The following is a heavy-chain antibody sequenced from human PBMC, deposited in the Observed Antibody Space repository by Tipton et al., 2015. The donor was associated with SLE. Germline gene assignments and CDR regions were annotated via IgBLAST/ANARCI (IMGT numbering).Heavy chain of an antibody. V-gene: IGHV4-4*02. Sequence: TLSLTCAVSGGSISSSNWWSWVRQPPGKGLEWIGEIYHSVSTNYNPSLKSRLTISVDKSKNQFSLKLSSVTAADTAVYYCARVPYSSGRPGHDAFDIWGQGTMVTVSS. CDR1: GGSISSSNW. D-gene: IGHD6-19*01. CDR3: ARVPYSSGRPGHDAFDI. CDR2: IYHSVST. J-gene: IGHJ3*02.